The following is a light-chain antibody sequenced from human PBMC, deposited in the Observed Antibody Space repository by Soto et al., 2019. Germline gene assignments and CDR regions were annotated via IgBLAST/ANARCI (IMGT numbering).Light chain of an antibody. CDR2: GAS. Sequence: EIVLTQSPGTLSLFPGERATLSCRASQSISRNYLAWYQQKPGQAPRLLIHGASNRATGIPDRFSGAGSGTDFTLTISRLEPADFAVYYCHQYGSAPAWTFGQGTKVEIK. V-gene: IGKV3-20*01. CDR1: QSISRNY. CDR3: HQYGSAPAWT. J-gene: IGKJ1*01.